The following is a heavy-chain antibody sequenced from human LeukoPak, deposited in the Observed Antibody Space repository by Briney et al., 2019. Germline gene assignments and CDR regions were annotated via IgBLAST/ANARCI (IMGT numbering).Heavy chain of an antibody. CDR3: AKLTVVAVAATDDY. Sequence: GGSLRLSCAASGFTFSSYAMSWVRQSPGKGLEWVSAISGSGGSTYYADSVKGRFTISRDNSKNTLYLQMNSLRAEDTAVYYCAKLTVVAVAATDDYWGQGTLVTVSS. V-gene: IGHV3-23*01. CDR2: ISGSGGST. D-gene: IGHD6-19*01. CDR1: GFTFSSYA. J-gene: IGHJ4*02.